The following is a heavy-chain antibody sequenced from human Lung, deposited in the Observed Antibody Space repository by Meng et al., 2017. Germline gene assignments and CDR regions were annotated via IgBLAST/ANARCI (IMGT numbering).Heavy chain of an antibody. CDR3: TWDDKAVSDY. CDR2: IKSNTDGGTA. V-gene: IGHV3-15*01. CDR1: GFYFNNAW. J-gene: IGHJ4*02. Sequence: EGYLVESGGDLVKPGGSLRLSWAASGFYFNNAWMSWVRQAPGKGLEWVGRIKSNTDGGTAEYAAPVTGRFTISRDDSKSTLYLQMSGLRIDDTGVYYCTWDDKAVSDYWGQGTLVTVSS. D-gene: IGHD1-26*01.